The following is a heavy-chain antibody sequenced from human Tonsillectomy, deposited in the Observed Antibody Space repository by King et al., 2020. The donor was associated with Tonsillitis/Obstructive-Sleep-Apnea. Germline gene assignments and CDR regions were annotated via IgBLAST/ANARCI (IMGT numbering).Heavy chain of an antibody. CDR2: ISYSGST. D-gene: IGHD3-3*01. Sequence: VQLQESGPGLVKPSETLSLTCTVSGGSVSRGSYYWSWIRQPPGKGLEWIGCISYSGSTNYNPSLKSRVTISVDTSKNQFSLKLSSVTAADTAVYYCARGVIRFLEWDNWFDPWGQGTLVTVSS. V-gene: IGHV4-61*01. CDR1: GGSVSRGSYY. CDR3: ARGVIRFLEWDNWFDP. J-gene: IGHJ5*02.